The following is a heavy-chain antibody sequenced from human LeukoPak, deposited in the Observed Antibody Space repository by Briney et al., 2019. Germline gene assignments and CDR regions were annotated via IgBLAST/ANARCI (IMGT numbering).Heavy chain of an antibody. V-gene: IGHV3-30-3*01. CDR2: ISYDGSNK. J-gene: IGHJ6*02. Sequence: PGGSLRLSCAASGFTFSSYAMHWVRQAPGKGLEWVAVISYDGSNKYYADSVKGRFTISRDNSKNTLYLQMNSLRAEDTAVYYCARDSYYDSSGFPYYYYGMDVWGQGTTVTVSS. CDR3: ARDSYYDSSGFPYYYYGMDV. CDR1: GFTFSSYA. D-gene: IGHD3-22*01.